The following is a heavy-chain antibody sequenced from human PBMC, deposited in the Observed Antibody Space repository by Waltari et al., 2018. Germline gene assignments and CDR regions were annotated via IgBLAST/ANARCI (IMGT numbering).Heavy chain of an antibody. J-gene: IGHJ3*02. CDR1: GFTFDDYA. D-gene: IGHD6-13*01. CDR3: AKGRVSAAAKGGAFDI. CDR2: ISWNSGSI. V-gene: IGHV3-9*01. Sequence: EVQLVESGGGLVQPGRSLRLSCAASGFTFDDYAMHWVRQAPGKGLEWVSGISWNSGSIGYADSGKGRFTIARDNAKNSLYLQMNSLRGEDTDLYYCAKGRVSAAAKGGAFDIWGQGTMVTVSS.